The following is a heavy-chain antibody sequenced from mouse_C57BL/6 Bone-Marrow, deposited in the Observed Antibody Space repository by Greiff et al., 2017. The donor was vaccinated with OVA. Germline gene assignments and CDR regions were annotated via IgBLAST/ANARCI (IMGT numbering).Heavy chain of an antibody. V-gene: IGHV1-5*01. Sequence: EVQLQQSGTVLARPGASVKMSCKTSGYTFTSYWMHWVKQRPGQGLEWIGAIYPGNSDTSYNQKFKGKANLTAVTSASTAYMELSSLTNEDAAVYYCTTTGTWFAYWGQGTLVTVAA. CDR1: GYTFTSYW. D-gene: IGHD4-1*01. CDR2: IYPGNSDT. J-gene: IGHJ3*01. CDR3: TTTGTWFAY.